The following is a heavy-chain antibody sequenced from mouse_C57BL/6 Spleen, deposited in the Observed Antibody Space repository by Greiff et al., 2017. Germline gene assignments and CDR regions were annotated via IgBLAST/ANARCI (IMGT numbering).Heavy chain of an antibody. CDR1: GFTFSDSG. V-gene: IGHV5-17*01. Sequence: DVKLVESGGGLVKPGGSLKLSCAASGFTFSDSGMHWVRQAPEKGLEWVAYISSGSSTIYYADKVKGRFTISRDNAKNTLFLQMTSLRSEDTAMYYCARPYYSNYRDAMDYWGQGTSVTVSS. J-gene: IGHJ4*01. CDR2: ISSGSSTI. D-gene: IGHD2-5*01. CDR3: ARPYYSNYRDAMDY.